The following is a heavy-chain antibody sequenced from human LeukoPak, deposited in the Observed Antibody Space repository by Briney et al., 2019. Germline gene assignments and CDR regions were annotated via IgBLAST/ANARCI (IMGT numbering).Heavy chain of an antibody. CDR1: GGSISSYY. CDR3: ARPRYFDWLFDY. J-gene: IGHJ4*02. D-gene: IGHD3-9*01. Sequence: SETLSLTCTVSGGSISSYYWSWIRQPPGKGLEWIGYIYYSGSTNYNPSLKSRVTMSVDTSKNQFSLKLSSVTAADTAVYYCARPRYFDWLFDYWGQGTLVTVSS. CDR2: IYYSGST. V-gene: IGHV4-59*12.